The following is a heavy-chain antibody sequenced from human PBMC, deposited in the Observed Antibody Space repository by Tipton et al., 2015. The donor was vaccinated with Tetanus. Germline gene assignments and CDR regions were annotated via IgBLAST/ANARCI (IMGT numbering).Heavy chain of an antibody. J-gene: IGHJ4*02. V-gene: IGHV3-33*06. CDR3: AKTSGVSGRFES. CDR1: GIDFNRYG. CDR2: TWYDGRNI. Sequence: SLRLSCAASGIDFNRYGMHWVRQAPGKGLEWLAVTWYDGRNIYVADSVKGRFTISGDTSENSVYLQLNSLRAEDTAVYYCAKTSGVSGRFESWGQGALVIVSS. D-gene: IGHD5-12*01.